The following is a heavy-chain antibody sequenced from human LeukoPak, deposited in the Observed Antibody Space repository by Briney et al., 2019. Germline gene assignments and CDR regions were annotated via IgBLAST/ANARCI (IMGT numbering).Heavy chain of an antibody. CDR2: IYYTGTT. Sequence: PSETLSLTCTVSNGSISSFYWTWIRQPPGKGLEWIGYIYYTGTTDYNSSLKSRVTISVDTSKNQFSLKLSSVTAADTAVYYCARGYGRYFDYWGQGTLVTVSS. CDR3: ARGYGRYFDY. V-gene: IGHV4-59*01. D-gene: IGHD5-18*01. CDR1: NGSISSFY. J-gene: IGHJ4*02.